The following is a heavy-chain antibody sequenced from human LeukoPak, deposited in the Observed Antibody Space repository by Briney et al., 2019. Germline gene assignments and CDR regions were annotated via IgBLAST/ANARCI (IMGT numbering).Heavy chain of an antibody. CDR1: GLTFSNLK. CDR3: ASWAGNMQSDSWSGPFDY. J-gene: IGHJ4*02. D-gene: IGHD3-3*01. CDR2: ISAGGRTT. Sequence: PGGSLRLSCAVSGLTFSNLKMNWVRQAPGKGLEWVSYISAGGRTTFYADSVTGRFTISRDNAKNSLYLQMSSLRVEDTAVYYCASWAGNMQSDSWSGPFDYWGQGSLVTVSS. V-gene: IGHV3-48*03.